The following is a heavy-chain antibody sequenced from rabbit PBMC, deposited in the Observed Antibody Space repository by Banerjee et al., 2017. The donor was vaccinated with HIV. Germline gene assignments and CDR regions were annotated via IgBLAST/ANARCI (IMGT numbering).Heavy chain of an antibody. CDR1: GFDLSSYYF. CDR2: MKIDSDTS. J-gene: IGHJ6*02. Sequence: QSLQESGGGLFQPGGSLALTCKASGFDLSSYYFMCWVRQAPGKGLEWIGYMKIDSDTSSCARWAKGRFTISKTSSTTVTLQMTSLTAADTATYFCARGGSGNGYYPWGQGTLVTVS. D-gene: IGHD1-1*01. CDR3: ARGGSGNGYYP. V-gene: IGHV1S40*01.